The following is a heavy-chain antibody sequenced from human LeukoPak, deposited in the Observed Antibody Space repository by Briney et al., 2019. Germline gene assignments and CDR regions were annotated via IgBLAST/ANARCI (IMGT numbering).Heavy chain of an antibody. J-gene: IGHJ5*02. V-gene: IGHV3-23*01. Sequence: GGSLRLSCTVSGFAFGSEAMSWVRQSPARGLEWVASISPGGGTTYYADFVKGRFTISRDNSKNSLFVQMNSLRAEDTAVYYCATSQLVLSFDPWGQGTLVTVSS. CDR3: ATSQLVLSFDP. CDR1: GFAFGSEA. D-gene: IGHD6-13*01. CDR2: ISPGGGTT.